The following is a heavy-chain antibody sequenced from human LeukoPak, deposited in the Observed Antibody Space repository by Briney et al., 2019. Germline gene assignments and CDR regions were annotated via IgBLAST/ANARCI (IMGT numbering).Heavy chain of an antibody. V-gene: IGHV3-33*06. J-gene: IGHJ4*02. CDR1: GFTFSSYG. Sequence: GGSLRLSCAASGFTFSSYGMHWVRQAPGKGLEWVAVIWCDGSNKYYADSVKGRFTISRDNSKNTLYLQMNSLRAEDTAVYYCAKDFLAGSWYYFDYWGQGTLVTVSS. D-gene: IGHD6-13*01. CDR3: AKDFLAGSWYYFDY. CDR2: IWCDGSNK.